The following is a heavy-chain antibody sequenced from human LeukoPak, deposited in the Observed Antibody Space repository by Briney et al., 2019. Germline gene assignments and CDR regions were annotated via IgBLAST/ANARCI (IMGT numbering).Heavy chain of an antibody. V-gene: IGHV4-59*12. CDR2: IYYTGSI. D-gene: IGHD3-10*01. CDR1: GGSISSYY. Sequence: PSETLSLTCTVSGGSISSYYWSWIRQPPGKGLEWIGYIYYTGSINYNPSLKSRVTISVDTSKNQFSLKLSSVTAADTAVYYCARLYGSGSYYKGYYYYYYMDVWGKGTTVTVSS. CDR3: ARLYGSGSYYKGYYYYYYMDV. J-gene: IGHJ6*03.